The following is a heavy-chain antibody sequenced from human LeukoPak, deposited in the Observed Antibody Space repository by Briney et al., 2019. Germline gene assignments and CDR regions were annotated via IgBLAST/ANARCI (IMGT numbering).Heavy chain of an antibody. CDR2: ISVSGSTT. CDR1: GFTFSAYA. D-gene: IGHD2-2*03. J-gene: IGHJ4*02. CDR3: ASGYCGSTNCRRDY. Sequence: GGSLRLSCAASGFTFSAYARNWVRQAPGKGLDWVSGISVSGSTTYCADSVKGRFTISRDDSKKTVYLQMNSLSAEDTAVYYCASGYCGSTNCRRDYWGQGTLVTVSS. V-gene: IGHV3-23*01.